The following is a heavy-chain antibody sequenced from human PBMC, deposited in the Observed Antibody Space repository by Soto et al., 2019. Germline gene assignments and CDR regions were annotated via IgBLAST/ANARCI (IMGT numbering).Heavy chain of an antibody. Sequence: QITLKESGPTLVKPTQTLTLTCTFSGFSLSTSGVGVGWIRQPPGKALEWLALIYWDDDKRYSPSLKSRLTTTKDTSKNQVVLTMTNMDPVDTATYYCAHRRELLKSITMVRGDLFDYWGQGTLVTVSS. J-gene: IGHJ4*02. CDR2: IYWDDDK. V-gene: IGHV2-5*02. CDR3: AHRRELLKSITMVRGDLFDY. CDR1: GFSLSTSGVG. D-gene: IGHD3-10*01.